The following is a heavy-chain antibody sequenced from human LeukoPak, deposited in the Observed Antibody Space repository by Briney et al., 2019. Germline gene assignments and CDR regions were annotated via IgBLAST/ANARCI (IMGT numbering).Heavy chain of an antibody. D-gene: IGHD6-13*01. CDR3: AGLIAAAGSYYYYYYYMDV. CDR1: GVSISSSYSY. Sequence: SETLSLTCTVSGVSISSSYSYWGWIRQPPGMGLEWIGSIYYTGNTYYNASLKSQVSISIDTSKNQFSLKLTSVTAADTAVYYCAGLIAAAGSYYYYYYYMDVWGKGTTVTVSS. CDR2: IYYTGNT. V-gene: IGHV4-39*01. J-gene: IGHJ6*03.